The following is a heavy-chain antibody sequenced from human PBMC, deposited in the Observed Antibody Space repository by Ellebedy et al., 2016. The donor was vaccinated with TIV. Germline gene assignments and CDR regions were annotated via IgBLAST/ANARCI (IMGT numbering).Heavy chain of an antibody. CDR3: ARVEDPSSSGYYYGMDV. J-gene: IGHJ6*02. V-gene: IGHV3-13*01. CDR1: GFTFSSYD. D-gene: IGHD6-19*01. Sequence: GGSLRLXCAASGFTFSSYDMHWVRQATGKGLEWVSAIGTAGDTYYPGSVKGRFTISRENAKNSLYLQMNSLRAEDTAVYYCARVEDPSSSGYYYGMDVWGQGTTVTVSS. CDR2: IGTAGDT.